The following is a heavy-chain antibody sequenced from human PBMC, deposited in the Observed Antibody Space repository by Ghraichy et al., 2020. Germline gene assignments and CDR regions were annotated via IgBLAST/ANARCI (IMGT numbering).Heavy chain of an antibody. Sequence: SGPTLVKPTQTLTLTCTFSGFSISSSGVGVGWIRQPPGKALEWLALIYWDGEKRYSPSLKNRLTVAKGSSENQVVLELTNVDPADTATYFCAHNGHQYGISWFDYWGQGALVTVSS. D-gene: IGHD4-17*01. CDR3: AHNGHQYGISWFDY. CDR2: IYWDGEK. J-gene: IGHJ4*02. CDR1: GFSISSSGVG. V-gene: IGHV2-5*02.